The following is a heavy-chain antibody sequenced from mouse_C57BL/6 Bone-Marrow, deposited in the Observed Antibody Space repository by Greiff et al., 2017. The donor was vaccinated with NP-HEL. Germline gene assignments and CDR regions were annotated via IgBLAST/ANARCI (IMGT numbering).Heavy chain of an antibody. J-gene: IGHJ4*01. CDR1: GYTFTDYY. Sequence: VQLQQSGAELVRPGASVKLSCKASGYTFTDYYINWVKQRPGQGLEWIARIYPGSGNTYYNEKFKGKATLTAEKYSSTAYMQLSSLTSEDSAVYFWARRGLRRRGYAMDYWGQGTSVTVSS. CDR2: IYPGSGNT. V-gene: IGHV1-76*01. CDR3: ARRGLRRRGYAMDY. D-gene: IGHD2-2*01.